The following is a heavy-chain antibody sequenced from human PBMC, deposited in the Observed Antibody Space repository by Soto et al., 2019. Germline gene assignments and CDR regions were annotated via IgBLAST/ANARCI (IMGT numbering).Heavy chain of an antibody. J-gene: IGHJ4*02. Sequence: QVQLVQSGAEVKKPGSSVKVSCKASGGTFSSYSINWVRQAPGQGLEWMGEIIPIFGTANYAQKFQGRVTITADESTSTAYMERSSLRSEATAVYYCARDGGRHSGGIDYWGQGTLVTVSS. CDR1: GGTFSSYS. D-gene: IGHD1-26*01. V-gene: IGHV1-69*01. CDR3: ARDGGRHSGGIDY. CDR2: IIPIFGTA.